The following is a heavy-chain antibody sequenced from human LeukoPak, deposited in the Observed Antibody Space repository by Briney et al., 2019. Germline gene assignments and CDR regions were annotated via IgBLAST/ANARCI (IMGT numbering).Heavy chain of an antibody. CDR1: GYTFTGYY. J-gene: IGHJ5*02. V-gene: IGHV1-2*02. D-gene: IGHD2-2*01. CDR2: INPNSGGT. Sequence: ASVKVSCKASGYTFTGYYMHWVRQAPGQGLEWMGWINPNSGGTNYAQKFQGRVTMTRDTSISTAYMELGRLRSDDTAVYYCARRPSTSRLVWFDPWGQGTLVTVSS. CDR3: ARRPSTSRLVWFDP.